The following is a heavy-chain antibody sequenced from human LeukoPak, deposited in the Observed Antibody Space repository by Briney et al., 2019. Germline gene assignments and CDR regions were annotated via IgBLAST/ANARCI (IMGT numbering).Heavy chain of an antibody. D-gene: IGHD1-14*01. CDR2: INWNGGST. J-gene: IGHJ4*02. CDR3: ARDFSDVTTID. V-gene: IGHV3-20*04. Sequence: GGSLRLSCAASGFTFDDYGMSWVRQAPGQGLEWVSAINWNGGSTGYADSVKGRFTISRDNAKNSLYLQMNSLRAEDTALYYCARDFSDVTTIDWGQGTLVTVSS. CDR1: GFTFDDYG.